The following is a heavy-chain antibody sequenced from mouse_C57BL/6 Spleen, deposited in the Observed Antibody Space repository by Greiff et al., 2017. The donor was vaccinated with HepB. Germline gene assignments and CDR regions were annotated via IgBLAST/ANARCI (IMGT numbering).Heavy chain of an antibody. CDR3: ARGRDGYYYAMDY. CDR1: GYAFSSYW. Sequence: VQLQQSGAELVKPGASVKISCKASGYAFSSYWMNWVKQRPGKGLEWIGQIYPGDGDTNYNGKFKGKATLTADKSSSTAYMQLSSLTSEDSAVYFCARGRDGYYYAMDYWGQGTSVTVSS. CDR2: IYPGDGDT. D-gene: IGHD2-3*01. J-gene: IGHJ4*01. V-gene: IGHV1-80*01.